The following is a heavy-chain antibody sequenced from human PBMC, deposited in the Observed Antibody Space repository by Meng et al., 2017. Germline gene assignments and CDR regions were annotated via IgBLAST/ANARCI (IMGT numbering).Heavy chain of an antibody. CDR2: IYTSGST. CDR3: ARDASGSGRYFTEYHFDY. D-gene: IGHD3-10*01. Sequence: SETLSLTCTVSGGSISSYYWSWIRQPAGKGLEWIGRIYTSGSTNYNPSLKSRVTMSVDTSKNQFSLKLSSVTAADTAVYFCARDASGSGRYFTEYHFDYWGQGKLVTVSS. CDR1: GGSISSYY. V-gene: IGHV4-4*07. J-gene: IGHJ4*02.